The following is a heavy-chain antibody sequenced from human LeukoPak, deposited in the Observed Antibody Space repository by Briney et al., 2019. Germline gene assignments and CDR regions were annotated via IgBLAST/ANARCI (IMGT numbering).Heavy chain of an antibody. V-gene: IGHV3-9*01. D-gene: IGHD3-22*01. CDR1: GFTFDDYA. CDR3: AKDTTYYYDSSGYDGFDI. CDR2: ITWNSDTI. J-gene: IGHJ3*02. Sequence: PGRSLRLSCAASGFTFDDYAMHWVRQAPAKGLEWVSGITWNSDTIDYADSVKGRFTISRDNAKNSLYLQMNSLRAEDTALYYCAKDTTYYYDSSGYDGFDIWGQGTMVTVSS.